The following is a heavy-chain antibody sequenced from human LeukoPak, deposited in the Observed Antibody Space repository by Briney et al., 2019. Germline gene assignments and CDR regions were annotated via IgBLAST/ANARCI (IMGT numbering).Heavy chain of an antibody. V-gene: IGHV4-34*01. CDR1: GGSFSGYY. CDR3: ARARNWGNFDY. D-gene: IGHD7-27*01. CDR2: INHSGST. J-gene: IGHJ4*02. Sequence: SETLSLTCAVYGGSFSGYYWSWIRQPPGKGLEWIGEINHSGSTNYNPSLKSRVTISVDTSKNQFSLKLSSVTAADTAVYYCARARNWGNFDYWGQGTLVTVSS.